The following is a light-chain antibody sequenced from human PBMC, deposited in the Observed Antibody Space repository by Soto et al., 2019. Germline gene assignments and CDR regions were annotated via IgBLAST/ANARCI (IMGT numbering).Light chain of an antibody. CDR3: ISYTSISTYV. Sequence: QSALTQPASVSGSPGQSITISCTGTSSDVGAYNYVSWYQQHPGKAPKLMIYEVSNRPSGVSNRFSGSKSGNTASLTISGLQAEDEADYYCISYTSISTYVFGAGTKLTVL. CDR1: SSDVGAYNY. CDR2: EVS. V-gene: IGLV2-14*01. J-gene: IGLJ1*01.